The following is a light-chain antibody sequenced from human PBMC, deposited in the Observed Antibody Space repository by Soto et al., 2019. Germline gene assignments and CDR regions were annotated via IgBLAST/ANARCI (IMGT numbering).Light chain of an antibody. CDR1: QTISTF. J-gene: IGKJ3*01. V-gene: IGKV1-39*01. Sequence: DIQMTQSPASLSATEGDRVTITCRASQTISTFLNWYHQKPGKAPKLLIFATSSLQSGVPSRFSGSGTGTDFTLTISSLQREDFATYYCQQSYTTPFTFGPGTKVEIK. CDR3: QQSYTTPFT. CDR2: ATS.